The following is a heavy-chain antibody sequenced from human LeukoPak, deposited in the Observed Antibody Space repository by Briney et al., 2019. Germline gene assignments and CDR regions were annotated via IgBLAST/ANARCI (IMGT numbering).Heavy chain of an antibody. CDR1: GGSISSYY. V-gene: IGHV4-59*12. CDR3: ARDGVRLVGAWDYFDY. D-gene: IGHD1-26*01. Sequence: NSSETLSLTCTVSGGSISSYYWSWIRQPPGKGLEWIGYIYYSGSTNYNPSLKSRVTISVDTSKNQFSLKLTSVTAADTAMYYCARDGVRLVGAWDYFDYWGQGTLVTVSS. CDR2: IYYSGST. J-gene: IGHJ4*02.